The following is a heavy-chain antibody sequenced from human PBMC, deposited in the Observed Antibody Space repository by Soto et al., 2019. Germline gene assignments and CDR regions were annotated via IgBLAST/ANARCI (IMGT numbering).Heavy chain of an antibody. CDR3: ARLQAAAGDNDLTFDY. D-gene: IGHD6-13*01. CDR2: IDPTDSYT. Sequence: GESLKISCQGSGYSFTTYWISWVRQMLGKGLECMGRIDPTDSYTDYSPSFEGHVTMSVDRSINTAYLQWSSLKASDTAMYYCARLQAAAGDNDLTFDYWGQGTLVTVSS. J-gene: IGHJ4*02. V-gene: IGHV5-10-1*01. CDR1: GYSFTTYW.